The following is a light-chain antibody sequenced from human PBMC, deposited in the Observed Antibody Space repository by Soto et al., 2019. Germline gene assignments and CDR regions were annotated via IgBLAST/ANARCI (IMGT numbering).Light chain of an antibody. CDR2: GNN. J-gene: IGLJ1*01. Sequence: QSVLTQPPSASGTPGQRVTISCSGSSSNIGSNTVNWYQQLPGTAPKLLIYGNNQRPSGVPDRFSGSKSGTSASLAISGLQSEDEADYYCVAWDDSLNGYVFGTGTKAPS. V-gene: IGLV1-44*01. CDR1: SSNIGSNT. CDR3: VAWDDSLNGYV.